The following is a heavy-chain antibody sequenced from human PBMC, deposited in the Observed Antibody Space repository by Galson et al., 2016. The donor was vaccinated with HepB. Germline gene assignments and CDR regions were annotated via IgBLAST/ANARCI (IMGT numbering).Heavy chain of an antibody. D-gene: IGHD4-23*01. CDR3: ARDDYGGKGTRFDP. CDR1: GYTFTGFA. Sequence: SVKVSCKASGYTFTGFAVNWVRQAPGQGLEWMGWINTKTGNPTYAQGFTGRFVYSLDTSVSTAYLEISSLRAEDTAVYYCARDDYGGKGTRFDPWGQGTLVTVSS. CDR2: INTKTGNP. J-gene: IGHJ5*02. V-gene: IGHV7-4-1*02.